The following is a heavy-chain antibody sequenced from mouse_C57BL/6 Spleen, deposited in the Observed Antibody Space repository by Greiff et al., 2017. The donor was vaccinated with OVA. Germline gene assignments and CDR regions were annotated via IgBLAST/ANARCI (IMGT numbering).Heavy chain of an antibody. V-gene: IGHV3-6*01. Sequence: EVQLQESGPGLVKPSQSLSLTCSVTGYSITSGYYWNWIRQFPGNKLEWMGYISYDGSNNYNPSLKNRISITRDTSNNQFFLKLNSLTTEDTATYYCARDPYYYGSRGYWYFDVWGTGTTVTVSS. CDR2: ISYDGSN. CDR1: GYSITSGYY. D-gene: IGHD1-1*01. J-gene: IGHJ1*03. CDR3: ARDPYYYGSRGYWYFDV.